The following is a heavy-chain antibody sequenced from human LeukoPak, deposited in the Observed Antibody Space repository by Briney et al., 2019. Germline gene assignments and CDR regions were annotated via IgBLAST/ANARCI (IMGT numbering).Heavy chain of an antibody. D-gene: IGHD3-16*02. Sequence: GGSLRLSCAASGFTFSSYSMNWVRQAPGKGLEWVSSISSSSSYIYYADSVKGRFTISRDNAKNSLYLQMNSLRAEDTAVYYCARPPYDYVWGSYRYAPHAFDIWGQGTMVTVSS. CDR3: ARPPYDYVWGSYRYAPHAFDI. V-gene: IGHV3-21*01. J-gene: IGHJ3*02. CDR1: GFTFSSYS. CDR2: ISSSSSYI.